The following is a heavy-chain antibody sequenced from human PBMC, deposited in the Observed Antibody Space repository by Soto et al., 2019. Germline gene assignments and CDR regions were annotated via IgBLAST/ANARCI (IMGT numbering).Heavy chain of an antibody. CDR2: ISGSGGST. CDR3: AKDKYCSGGSCYSSH. CDR1: GFTFSSYA. D-gene: IGHD2-15*01. V-gene: IGHV3-23*01. J-gene: IGHJ4*02. Sequence: PGGPLRLSCAASGFTFSSYAMSWVRQAPGKGLEWVSAISGSGGSTYYADSVKGRFTISRDNSKNTLYLQMNSLRAEDTAVYYCAKDKYCSGGSCYSSHWGQGTLVTVSS.